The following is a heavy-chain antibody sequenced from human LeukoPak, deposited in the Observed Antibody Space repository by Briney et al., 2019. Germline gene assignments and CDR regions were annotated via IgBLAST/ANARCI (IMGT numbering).Heavy chain of an antibody. V-gene: IGHV1-46*01. D-gene: IGHD2-2*01. CDR2: IKVSGGRT. CDR1: GYTFTGYY. Sequence: GASVKVSCKASGYTFTGYYMHWVRQAPGQGLEWMGIIKVSGGRTDYAQKFQGRVTMTRDMSTSTVYMELSNLRSEDTAVYYCAREPPESYHFDYWGQGTLVTVSS. J-gene: IGHJ4*02. CDR3: AREPPESYHFDY.